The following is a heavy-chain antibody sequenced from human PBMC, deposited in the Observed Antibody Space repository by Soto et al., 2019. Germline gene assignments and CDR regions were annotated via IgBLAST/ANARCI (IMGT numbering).Heavy chain of an antibody. V-gene: IGHV4-34*01. J-gene: IGHJ3*02. Sequence: XGTLSLTCAVYGGSFSGYYWSWIRQPPGKGLEWIGEINHSGGTNYNPSLKSRVTISVDTSKNQFSLKLSSVTAADTAVYYCARRRGYYGSGKPNFFDIWGQGTMVTVSS. CDR1: GGSFSGYY. D-gene: IGHD3-10*01. CDR3: ARRRGYYGSGKPNFFDI. CDR2: INHSGGT.